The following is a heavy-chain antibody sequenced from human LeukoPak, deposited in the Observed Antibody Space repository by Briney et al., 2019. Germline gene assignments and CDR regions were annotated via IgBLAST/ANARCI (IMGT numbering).Heavy chain of an antibody. CDR1: GGSFSGYY. D-gene: IGHD2-2*01. Sequence: SETLSLTCAVYGGSFSGYYWSWIRQPPGKGLEWIGEINHSGSTNHNPSLKSRVTISVDTSKNQFSLKLSSVTAADTAVYYCATRGRYCSSTSCYLFDYWGQGTLVTVSS. CDR3: ATRGRYCSSTSCYLFDY. CDR2: INHSGST. V-gene: IGHV4-34*01. J-gene: IGHJ4*02.